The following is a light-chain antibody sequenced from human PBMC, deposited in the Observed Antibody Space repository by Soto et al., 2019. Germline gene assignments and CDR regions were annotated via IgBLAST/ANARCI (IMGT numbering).Light chain of an antibody. CDR1: QRVRSN. CDR2: GAS. CDR3: QHYNSYSEA. Sequence: EIVMTQSPATLSVSAGERATLSCRASQRVRSNLAWYHQKPGQTPRLFIYGASNRATGIPDSFSGSGSGTDFTLTISSLQPDDFATYYCQHYNSYSEAFGQGTKVDIK. J-gene: IGKJ1*01. V-gene: IGKV3D-15*01.